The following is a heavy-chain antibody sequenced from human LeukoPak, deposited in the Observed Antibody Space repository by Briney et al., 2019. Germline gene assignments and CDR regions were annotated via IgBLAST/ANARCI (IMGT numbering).Heavy chain of an antibody. CDR2: IYYSGST. CDR3: ARLNRWYRDAFDI. CDR1: GGSISSYY. Sequence: SETLSLTCTVSGGSISSYYWSWIRQPPGKGLEWIGYIYYSGSTNYNASLKSRVTISVDTSKNQFSLKLSPVTAADTAVYYCARLNRWYRDAFDIWGQGTMVTVSS. V-gene: IGHV4-59*08. J-gene: IGHJ3*02. D-gene: IGHD6-13*01.